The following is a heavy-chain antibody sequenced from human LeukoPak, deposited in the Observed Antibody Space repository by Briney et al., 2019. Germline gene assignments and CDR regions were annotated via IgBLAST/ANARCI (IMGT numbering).Heavy chain of an antibody. V-gene: IGHV3-7*03. CDR3: TRENYVPDS. CDR1: GYTFSHYW. CDR2: ISNGGYPT. D-gene: IGHD3-10*02. Sequence: GGSLRLSCVASGYTFSHYWMSWVRQTPGKGMEWVASISNGGYPTYYVDSVRGRFTISRDDARNSLFLQMNGLRADDTAVYYCTRENYVPDSWGQGTLVTVSS. J-gene: IGHJ4*02.